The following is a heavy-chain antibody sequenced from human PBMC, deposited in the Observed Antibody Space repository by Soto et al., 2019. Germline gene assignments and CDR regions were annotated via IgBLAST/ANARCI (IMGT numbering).Heavy chain of an antibody. CDR1: GFTFKSYT. Sequence: PGESLKISCATSGFTFKSYTLHWVRQTPGRGLQWVAVISYDGSNKYYADSVRGRFTISRDNSNSTLYLQMNSLRADDSAVYYCVGASMWTGKGLEYWGQGALVTVSS. CDR2: ISYDGSNK. CDR3: VGASMWTGKGLEY. V-gene: IGHV3-30-3*01. D-gene: IGHD3-10*02. J-gene: IGHJ4*02.